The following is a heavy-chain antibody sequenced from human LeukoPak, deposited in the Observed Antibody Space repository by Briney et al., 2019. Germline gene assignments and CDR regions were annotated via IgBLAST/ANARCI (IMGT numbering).Heavy chain of an antibody. CDR3: ARSFTEFGVGSGLGWAFDI. CDR1: AFIFSGHW. D-gene: IGHD3-16*01. CDR2: IKEDGSER. Sequence: GGSLRLSCEGSAFIFSGHWMNWVRQTPGKGLEWVASIKEDGSERQYVDSVKGRFSISRDNTKGSLFLQLNSPRAEDTAVYYCARSFTEFGVGSGLGWAFDIWGQGTMVTVSS. V-gene: IGHV3-7*03. J-gene: IGHJ3*02.